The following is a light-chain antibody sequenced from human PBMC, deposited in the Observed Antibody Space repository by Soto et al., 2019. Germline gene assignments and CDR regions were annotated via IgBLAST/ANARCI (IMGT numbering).Light chain of an antibody. CDR3: QQYRSWPRT. Sequence: EIVLTHSPCTRSLSRGERATVSVRGSQSVDISLAWYQQKPGQAPRLLIYGASTRATDMPGTFSGRGSGTEFTLTITSLRPEDFGVYYCQQYRSWPRTFGQGTKVDI. CDR1: QSVDIS. CDR2: GAS. V-gene: IGKV3-15*01. J-gene: IGKJ1*01.